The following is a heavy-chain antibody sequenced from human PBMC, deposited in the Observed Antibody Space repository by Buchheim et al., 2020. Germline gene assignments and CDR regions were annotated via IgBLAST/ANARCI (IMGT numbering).Heavy chain of an antibody. J-gene: IGHJ4*02. Sequence: QVQLQESGPGLVKPSQTLSLTCTVSGGSISSGGYYWRWIRQHPGKGLEWIGYIYYSGSTYYNPSLKSRVTISVDTSKNQFSLKLSSVTAADTAVYYCARDQGYCSGGSCYWRNYFDYWGQGTL. CDR2: IYYSGST. CDR1: GGSISSGGYY. D-gene: IGHD2-15*01. CDR3: ARDQGYCSGGSCYWRNYFDY. V-gene: IGHV4-31*03.